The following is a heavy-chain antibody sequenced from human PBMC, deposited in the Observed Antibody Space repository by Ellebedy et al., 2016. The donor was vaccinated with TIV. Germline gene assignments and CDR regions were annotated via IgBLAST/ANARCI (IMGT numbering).Heavy chain of an antibody. Sequence: GESLKISCAASGFTFSSYAMSWVRQAPGKGLEWVSTISNTGSRTYYADSVEGRFIMSRDNSKKTLYLQMNSLRAEDTAVYYCARERRRGSWYFDYWGQGTLVTVSS. CDR1: GFTFSSYA. D-gene: IGHD6-13*01. CDR2: ISNTGSRT. J-gene: IGHJ4*02. CDR3: ARERRRGSWYFDY. V-gene: IGHV3-23*01.